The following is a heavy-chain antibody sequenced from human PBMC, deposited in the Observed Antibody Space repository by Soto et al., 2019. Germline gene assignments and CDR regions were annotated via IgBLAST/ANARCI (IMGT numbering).Heavy chain of an antibody. D-gene: IGHD1-1*01. CDR1: GFMFSNHG. V-gene: IGHV3-33*01. CDR3: VRGDNWNDEASDY. CDR2: IWSDGNNR. Sequence: QSGGSLRLSCAASGFMFSNHGMHWVRQAPGKGLEWVAVIWSDGNNRYYADSVKGRFTISRDNSKNTVYLQMNSLRAEDTAVYYCVRGDNWNDEASDYWGQGTLVTVSS. J-gene: IGHJ4*02.